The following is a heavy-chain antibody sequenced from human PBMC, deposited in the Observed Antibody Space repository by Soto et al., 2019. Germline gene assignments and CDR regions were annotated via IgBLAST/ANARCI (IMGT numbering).Heavy chain of an antibody. Sequence: GGSLRLSCAASGFTFSSYAMSLVRQAPGKGLEWVSAMSGSGGRTYYADSMKGRFTISRDNSKNTLYLQMNSLRAEDTAVYYCSKPLWAGSGSCADAFDIWGQGTMVTVSS. V-gene: IGHV3-23*01. CDR3: SKPLWAGSGSCADAFDI. CDR1: GFTFSSYA. CDR2: MSGSGGRT. J-gene: IGHJ3*02. D-gene: IGHD3-10*01.